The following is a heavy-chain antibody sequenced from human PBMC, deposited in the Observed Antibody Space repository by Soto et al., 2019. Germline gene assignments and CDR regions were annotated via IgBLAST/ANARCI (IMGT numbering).Heavy chain of an antibody. V-gene: IGHV3-33*01. CDR3: ARDDKDEYGADRGGFGC. CDR1: GFSFSIFG. Sequence: QVHLVESGGGVVQPGTSLRLACAASGFSFSIFGMHWVRQAPGKGLEWVAGIWYAGSNKYYADSVKGRFSISRDNSKNTLYLQMNSLRAEDTAVYYCARDDKDEYGADRGGFGCWGQGTLVTVSS. J-gene: IGHJ4*02. D-gene: IGHD2-8*01. CDR2: IWYAGSNK.